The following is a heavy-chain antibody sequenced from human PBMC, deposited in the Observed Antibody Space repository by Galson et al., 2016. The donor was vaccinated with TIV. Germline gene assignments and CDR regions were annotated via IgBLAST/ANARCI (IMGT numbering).Heavy chain of an antibody. CDR3: ARDNANFPRALDY. J-gene: IGHJ4*02. CDR1: GGSISSYF. V-gene: IGHV4-59*01. Sequence: SETLSLTCTVSGGSISSYFWSWIRQPPGKGLEWIGNIYYTGTTNSNRSLKSRVTISGDISKNQFSLKLRSVTAADTAVYYCARDNANFPRALDYWGQGTLVTVSS. D-gene: IGHD2-8*01. CDR2: IYYTGTT.